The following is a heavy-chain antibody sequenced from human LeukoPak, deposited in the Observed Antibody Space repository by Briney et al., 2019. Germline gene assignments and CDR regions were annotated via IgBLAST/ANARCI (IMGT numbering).Heavy chain of an antibody. CDR1: GFTFSSYS. V-gene: IGHV3-21*01. J-gene: IGHJ4*02. CDR3: ARGTMFPYYSDY. D-gene: IGHD3-10*02. Sequence: GGSLRLSCAASGFTFSSYSMNWVRQAPGKGLEWVSFISSSSSYIYYADSVKGRFTISRDNAKNSLYLQMNSLRAEDTAVYYCARGTMFPYYSDYWGQGTLVTVSS. CDR2: ISSSSSYI.